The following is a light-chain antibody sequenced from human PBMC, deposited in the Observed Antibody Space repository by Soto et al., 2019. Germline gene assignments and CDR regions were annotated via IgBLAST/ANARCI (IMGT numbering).Light chain of an antibody. CDR2: DAS. J-gene: IGKJ3*01. CDR1: QSISSW. CDR3: QQYNSYPFT. Sequence: DIQMTQSPSTLSASVGDRVTITCRASQSISSWLAWYQQKPGKAPKLLIYDASSLESGVPSRFSGSGSGTECTLTSSSLQPDDFATYYCQQYNSYPFTFGPGTKVAIK. V-gene: IGKV1-5*01.